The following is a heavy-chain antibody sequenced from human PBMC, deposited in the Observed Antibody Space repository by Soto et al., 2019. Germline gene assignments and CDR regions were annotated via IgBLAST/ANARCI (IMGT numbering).Heavy chain of an antibody. CDR3: AREVFVGVGANAH. Sequence: ASVKVSCKPSGYTFTSDYMHWVRQAPGHGLEWMGRINPGDGSTIYSQHFQGRFSVTRDTSTSTVYMELSSLRSEDTAVYYCAREVFVGVGANAHWGQGNLVTFS. J-gene: IGHJ4*02. V-gene: IGHV1-46*01. CDR1: GYTFTSDY. D-gene: IGHD1-26*01. CDR2: INPGDGST.